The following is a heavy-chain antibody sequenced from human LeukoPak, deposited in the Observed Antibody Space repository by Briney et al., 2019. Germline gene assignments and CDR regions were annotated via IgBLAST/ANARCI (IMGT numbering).Heavy chain of an antibody. V-gene: IGHV3-15*01. J-gene: IGHJ6*02. D-gene: IGHD3-10*01. CDR2: IKSKTDGGTT. CDR3: TTDRLRGAPYYYYGTDV. Sequence: PGGSLRLSCGASGFNFSNAWMSWVRQAPGKGLEWGGRIKSKTDGGTTDYAAPVKGRFTISRDDSKTTLYTQMNSLKTEDTAVYCCTTDRLRGAPYYYYGTDVCGQGTTVTVSS. CDR1: GFNFSNAW.